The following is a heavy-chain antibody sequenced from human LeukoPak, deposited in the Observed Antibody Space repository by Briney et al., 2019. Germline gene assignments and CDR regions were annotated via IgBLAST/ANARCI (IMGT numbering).Heavy chain of an antibody. V-gene: IGHV3-33*01. CDR1: GFTFSSYG. Sequence: AGRSLRLSCAASGFTFSSYGMHWVRQAPGKGLEWVAVIWYDGSNKFYADSAKGRFTISRDNSKNTLYLQMNSLRAEETAVYYCARDGLELRGFIYFQHWGQGTLVTVSS. CDR2: IWYDGSNK. CDR3: ARDGLELRGFIYFQH. D-gene: IGHD1-7*01. J-gene: IGHJ1*01.